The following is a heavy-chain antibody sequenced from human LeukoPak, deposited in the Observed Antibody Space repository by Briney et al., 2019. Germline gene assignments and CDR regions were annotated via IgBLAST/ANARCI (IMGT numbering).Heavy chain of an antibody. D-gene: IGHD3-10*01. Sequence: ASVKVSCKASGYTFTGYYMHWVRQAPGQGLEWMGWIKPNSGGTNYAQKFQGRVTMTRDTSISTAYMELSRLRSDDTAVYYCLVRGVITLTYFDYWGQGTLVTVSS. CDR1: GYTFTGYY. CDR2: IKPNSGGT. V-gene: IGHV1-2*02. CDR3: LVRGVITLTYFDY. J-gene: IGHJ4*02.